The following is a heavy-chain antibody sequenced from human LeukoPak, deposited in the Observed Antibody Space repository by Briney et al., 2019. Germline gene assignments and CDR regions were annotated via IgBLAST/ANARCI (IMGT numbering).Heavy chain of an antibody. V-gene: IGHV4-59*11. J-gene: IGHJ6*03. Sequence: SETLSLTCTVSGGSISSHYWSWIRQPPGKGLEWIGYIYYSGSTNYNPSLKSRVTISVDTSKNQFSLKLSSVTAADTAVYYCARVDLLGNYYMDVWGKGTTVTVSS. CDR3: ARVDLLGNYYMDV. CDR1: GGSISSHY. CDR2: IYYSGST. D-gene: IGHD3-16*01.